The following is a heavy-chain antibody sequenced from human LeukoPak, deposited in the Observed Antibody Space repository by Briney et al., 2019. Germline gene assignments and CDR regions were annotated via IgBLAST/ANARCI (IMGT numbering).Heavy chain of an antibody. CDR3: VGSSGYYSFDAFDI. CDR2: ISTNGGST. D-gene: IGHD3-22*01. CDR1: GFTFSSYA. V-gene: IGHV3-64D*06. Sequence: PGGSLRLSCSASGFTFSSYAMHWVRQAPGKGLEYVSAISTNGGSTYYADSVKGRFTISRDNSKNTLYLQMSSLRAEDTAVYSCVGSSGYYSFDAFDIWGQGTMVTVSS. J-gene: IGHJ3*02.